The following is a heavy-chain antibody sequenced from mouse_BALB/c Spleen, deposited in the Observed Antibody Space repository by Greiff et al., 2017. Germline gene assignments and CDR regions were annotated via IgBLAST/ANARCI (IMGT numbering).Heavy chain of an antibody. CDR2: INPSTGYT. J-gene: IGHJ4*01. CDR1: GYTFTSYW. V-gene: IGHV1-7*01. CDR3: ASLMMRAMDY. Sequence: VQLVESGAELAKPGASVKMSCKASGYTFTSYWMHWVKQRPGQGLEWIGYINPSTGYTEYNQKFKDKATLTADKSSSTAYMQLSSLTSEDSAVYYCASLMMRAMDYWGQGTSVTVSS. D-gene: IGHD2-3*01.